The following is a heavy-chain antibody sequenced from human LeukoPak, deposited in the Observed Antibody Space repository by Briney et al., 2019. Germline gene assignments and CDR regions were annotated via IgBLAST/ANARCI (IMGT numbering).Heavy chain of an antibody. D-gene: IGHD3-16*02. CDR3: ARVAVTRLGELSPYDY. Sequence: SETLSLTCAVYGGSFSGYYWSWIRQPAGKGLEWIGRIYTSGSTNYNPSLKSRVTISVDTSKNQFSLKLSSVTAADTAVYYCARVAVTRLGELSPYDYWGQGTLVTVSS. V-gene: IGHV4-59*10. CDR2: IYTSGST. J-gene: IGHJ4*02. CDR1: GGSFSGYY.